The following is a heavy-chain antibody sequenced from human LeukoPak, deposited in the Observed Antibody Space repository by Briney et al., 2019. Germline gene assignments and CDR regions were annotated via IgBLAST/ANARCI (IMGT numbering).Heavy chain of an antibody. D-gene: IGHD6-6*01. CDR1: GGSFSGYY. CDR2: INHSGST. J-gene: IGHJ4*02. V-gene: IGHV4-34*01. CDR3: ARSPLAARRLYHFDY. Sequence: PSETLSLTCAVYGGSFSGYYWSWIRQPPGKGLEWIGEINHSGSTNYNPSLKSRVTISVDTSKNQFSLKLSSVTAADTAVYYCARSPLAARRLYHFDYWGQGTLVTVSS.